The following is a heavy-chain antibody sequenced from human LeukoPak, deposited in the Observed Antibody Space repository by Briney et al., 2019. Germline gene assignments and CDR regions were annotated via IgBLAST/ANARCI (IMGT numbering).Heavy chain of an antibody. CDR2: ISAYNGNT. CDR1: GYTFTSYG. V-gene: IGHV1-18*01. CDR3: ARDRRGYYYDSSGHFDY. D-gene: IGHD3-22*01. Sequence: ASVKVSCKASGYTFTSYGISWVRQAPGQGLEWMGWISAYNGNTNYAQKLQGRVTMTTDISTSTAYMELRSLRSDDTAVYYCARDRRGYYYDSSGHFDYWGQGTLVTVSS. J-gene: IGHJ4*02.